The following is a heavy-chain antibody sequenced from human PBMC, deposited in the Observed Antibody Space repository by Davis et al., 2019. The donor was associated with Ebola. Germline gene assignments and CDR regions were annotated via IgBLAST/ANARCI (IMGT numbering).Heavy chain of an antibody. V-gene: IGHV3-11*04. CDR2: ISGSGATI. Sequence: PGGSLRLSCAASGFTFSDYFMSWIRQAPGKGFEWVSYISGSGATIYYADSVEGRFTVSTDNAKKSLYLEMNGRRVEETALYFCAGVSAARSWNWYLDLWGRGTLVTVSS. CDR1: GFTFSDYF. CDR3: AGVSAARSWNWYLDL. J-gene: IGHJ2*01. D-gene: IGHD6-6*01.